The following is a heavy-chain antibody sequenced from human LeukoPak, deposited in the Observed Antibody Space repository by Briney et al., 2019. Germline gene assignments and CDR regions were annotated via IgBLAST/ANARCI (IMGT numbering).Heavy chain of an antibody. CDR2: IKRDGSEK. J-gene: IGHJ4*02. V-gene: IGHV3-7*01. Sequence: GGSLRLSCAASGFTLSSYWMSWVRQAPGKGLEWVANIKRDGSEKYYVDSVKGRFTISRDNAKNSLYLQMNSLRAEDTAVFYCAREMSGGSCFYYWGQGTLVTVSS. CDR1: GFTLSSYW. CDR3: AREMSGGSCFYY. D-gene: IGHD2-15*01.